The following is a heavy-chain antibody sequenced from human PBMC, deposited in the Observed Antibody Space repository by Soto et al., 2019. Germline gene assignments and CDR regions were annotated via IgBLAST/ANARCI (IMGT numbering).Heavy chain of an antibody. Sequence: SETLSLTYAVSGGSISSSNWWSWVRQPPGKGLEWIGEIYHSGGTNYNPSLKSRVTISVDKSKNQFSLKLSSVTAADTAVYYCARGGPNYVWGSYRTTNDAFDIWGQGTMVTVSS. CDR1: GGSISSSNW. D-gene: IGHD3-16*02. CDR2: IYHSGGT. V-gene: IGHV4-4*02. J-gene: IGHJ3*02. CDR3: ARGGPNYVWGSYRTTNDAFDI.